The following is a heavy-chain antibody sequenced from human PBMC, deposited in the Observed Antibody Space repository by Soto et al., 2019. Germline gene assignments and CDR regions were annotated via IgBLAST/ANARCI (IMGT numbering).Heavy chain of an antibody. CDR2: IYATGTT. D-gene: IGHD1-1*01. CDR1: GASISGFY. Sequence: SETLSLTCTVSGASISGFYWSWIRKSAGKGLEWIGRIYATGTTDYNPSLKSRVMMSVDTSKKQFSLKLRSVTAADTAVYYCVRDGTKTLRDWFDTWGQGISVTVSS. V-gene: IGHV4-4*07. J-gene: IGHJ5*02. CDR3: VRDGTKTLRDWFDT.